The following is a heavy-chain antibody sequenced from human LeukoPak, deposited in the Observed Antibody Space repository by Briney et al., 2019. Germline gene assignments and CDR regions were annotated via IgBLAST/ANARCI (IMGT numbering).Heavy chain of an antibody. CDR2: IYPGDSDT. CDR3: ARHQGGYYDSSGPSDY. V-gene: IGHV5-51*01. Sequence: GESLKISCKGSGYSFTSYWIGWVRQMPGKGLEWMGIIYPGDSDTRYSPSFQGQVTISADKSISTAYLQWSSLKASDTAMYYCARHQGGYYDSSGPSDYWGQGTLVTVSS. D-gene: IGHD3-22*01. J-gene: IGHJ4*02. CDR1: GYSFTSYW.